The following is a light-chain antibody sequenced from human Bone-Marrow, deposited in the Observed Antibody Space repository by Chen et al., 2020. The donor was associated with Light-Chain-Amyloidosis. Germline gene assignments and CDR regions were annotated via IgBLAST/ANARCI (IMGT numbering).Light chain of an antibody. CDR3: SAYTITNTLV. Sequence: QSALTQPASVSGSPGQSITISCTGTSSDVGCDNHVSWYQQHPDKAPKLMIYEVTNRPSWVPDRVSSSKSNNTASLTISGLQTEDEADYFCSAYTITNTLVFGSGTRVTVL. V-gene: IGLV2-14*01. CDR2: EVT. J-gene: IGLJ1*01. CDR1: SSDVGCDNH.